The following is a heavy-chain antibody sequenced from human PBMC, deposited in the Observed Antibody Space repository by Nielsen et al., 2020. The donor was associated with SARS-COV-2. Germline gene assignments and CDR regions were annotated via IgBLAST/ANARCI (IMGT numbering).Heavy chain of an antibody. D-gene: IGHD6-13*01. CDR1: GFTFSSYG. Sequence: GGSLRLSCAASGFTFSSYGMHWVRQAPGKGLEWVAVISYDGSNKYYADSVKGRFTISRDNSKNTLYLQMNSLRAEDTAVYYCARAAGIAAAGPYFDYWGQGTLVTVSS. J-gene: IGHJ4*02. CDR2: ISYDGSNK. CDR3: ARAAGIAAAGPYFDY. V-gene: IGHV3-30*03.